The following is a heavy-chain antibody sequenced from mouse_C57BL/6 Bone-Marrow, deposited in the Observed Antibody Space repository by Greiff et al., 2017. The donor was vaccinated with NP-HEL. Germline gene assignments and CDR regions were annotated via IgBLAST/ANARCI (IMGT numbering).Heavy chain of an antibody. Sequence: VQLQESGAELVKPGASVKISCKASGYAFSSYWMNWVKQRPGKGLEWIGQIYPGDGDTNYNGKFKGKATLTADKSSSTAYMQLSSLTSEDSAVYFCAIRRGGGRPYWYFDVWGTGTTVTVSS. CDR1: GYAFSSYW. D-gene: IGHD1-1*02. J-gene: IGHJ1*03. CDR3: AIRRGGGRPYWYFDV. CDR2: IYPGDGDT. V-gene: IGHV1-80*01.